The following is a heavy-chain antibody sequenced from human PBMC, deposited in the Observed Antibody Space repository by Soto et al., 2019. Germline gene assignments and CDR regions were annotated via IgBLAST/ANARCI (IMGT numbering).Heavy chain of an antibody. V-gene: IGHV3-33*01. Sequence: GGSLRLSCAASGFTFSSYGMHWVRQAPGKGLEWVAVIWYDGSNKYYADSVKGRFTISRDNSKNTLYLQMNSLRAEDTAVYYCVRDGYCSGGSCYSVPVFDYWGQGTLVTVSS. D-gene: IGHD2-15*01. CDR1: GFTFSSYG. J-gene: IGHJ4*02. CDR3: VRDGYCSGGSCYSVPVFDY. CDR2: IWYDGSNK.